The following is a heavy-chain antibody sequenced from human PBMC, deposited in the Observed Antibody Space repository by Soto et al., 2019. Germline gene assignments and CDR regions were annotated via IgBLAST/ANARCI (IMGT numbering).Heavy chain of an antibody. CDR2: ITKSGTYM. Sequence: EVQLAESGGGLVKPGGSLRLSCAASGFTFRGYSMAWVRQAPGKGLEWLSSITKSGTYMYYADSVRGRFTISRDSAKNSLYLQMTGLRAEDTAMYYCARYMDCTDGICYTGGLDVWGQGTTVTVSS. J-gene: IGHJ6*02. V-gene: IGHV3-21*04. CDR1: GFTFRGYS. D-gene: IGHD2-8*01. CDR3: ARYMDCTDGICYTGGLDV.